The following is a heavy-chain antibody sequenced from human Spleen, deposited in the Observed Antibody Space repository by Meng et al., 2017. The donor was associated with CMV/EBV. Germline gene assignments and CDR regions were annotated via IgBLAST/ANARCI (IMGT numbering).Heavy chain of an antibody. CDR2: IYPGDSDT. V-gene: IGHV5-51*01. CDR1: GYSFASYW. D-gene: IGHD2-2*01. Sequence: GESLKISCKGSGYSFASYWIAWVRQMPGKGLEWMGIIYPGDSDTRYSPSFEGQVTISADKSIRSAYLQWSSLKASDTAIYYCARHIRDCSSTSCYAEYWGQGTLVTVS. CDR3: ARHIRDCSSTSCYAEY. J-gene: IGHJ4*02.